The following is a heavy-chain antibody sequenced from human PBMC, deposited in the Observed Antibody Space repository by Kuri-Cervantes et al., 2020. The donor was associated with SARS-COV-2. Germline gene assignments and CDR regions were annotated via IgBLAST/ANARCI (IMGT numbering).Heavy chain of an antibody. CDR1: GFNYLNYA. CDR2: VSYNGTNK. V-gene: IGHV3-30-3*01. Sequence: GGSLRLSCSASGFNYLNYAIHWVRQAPGTGLEWVAVVSYNGTNKYYADSVKGRFTISRDNSRNIVYLQMHSLKTEDTAVYYCTTLIDYWGQGALVTVSS. J-gene: IGHJ4*02. CDR3: TTLIDY.